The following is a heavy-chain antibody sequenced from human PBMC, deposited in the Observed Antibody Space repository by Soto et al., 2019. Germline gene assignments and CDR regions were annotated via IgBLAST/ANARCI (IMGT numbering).Heavy chain of an antibody. D-gene: IGHD2-15*01. V-gene: IGHV4-4*07. CDR2: LYNAERT. CDR1: GGSVSNHY. Sequence: QMQLQESGPGLVKPSQNLSLTCTVSGGSVSNHYWSWIRQPAGKGLEWLGRLYNAERTNYNPSLKRRSPMSMDTSKNQFSRKLPSVPPADPAVYFCARDPLPHSSFDFWAQGPPVTVPS. J-gene: IGHJ4*02. CDR3: ARDPLPHSSFDF.